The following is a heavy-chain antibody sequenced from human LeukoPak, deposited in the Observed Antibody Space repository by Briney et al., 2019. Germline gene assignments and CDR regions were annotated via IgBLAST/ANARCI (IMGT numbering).Heavy chain of an antibody. CDR3: AGFIAAAAYDAFDI. CDR1: GYSFPSYW. J-gene: IGHJ3*02. Sequence: GESLKISCKGSGYSFPSYWIGWVRQMPGKGLEWMGIIYPGDSDTRYSPSFQGQVTISADKSITTAYLQWSSLKASDTAMYYCAGFIAAAAYDAFDIWGQGTMVTVSS. V-gene: IGHV5-51*01. D-gene: IGHD6-13*01. CDR2: IYPGDSDT.